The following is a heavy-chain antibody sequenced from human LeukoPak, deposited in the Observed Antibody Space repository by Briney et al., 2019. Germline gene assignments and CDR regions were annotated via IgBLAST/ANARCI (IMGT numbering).Heavy chain of an antibody. CDR3: ARDRGYSNFDC. D-gene: IGHD4-11*01. CDR1: GFGFSNYW. V-gene: IGHV3-7*01. Sequence: GGSLRLSCAASGFGFSNYWMSWVRQAPGKGLEWVANMNEDGSEKNYVDSVKGRFTISRDNAQDSLYLQMNSLRAEDTAVYYCARDRGYSNFDCWGQGTLLTVSS. CDR2: MNEDGSEK. J-gene: IGHJ4*02.